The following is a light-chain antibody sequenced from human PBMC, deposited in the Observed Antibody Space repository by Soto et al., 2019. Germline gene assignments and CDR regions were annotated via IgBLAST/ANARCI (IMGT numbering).Light chain of an antibody. V-gene: IGKV3-15*01. CDR1: QSVSSS. CDR3: QQYNNWPRK. J-gene: IGKJ1*01. Sequence: EIVMTQSPATLSVSPGERAALSCRASQSVSSSLAWYQHKAGQAPSLLIYCASTRATGVPARFSGSGSGTEFTLTISSLQSEDFAVYYCQQYNNWPRKFGQGTKVEI. CDR2: CAS.